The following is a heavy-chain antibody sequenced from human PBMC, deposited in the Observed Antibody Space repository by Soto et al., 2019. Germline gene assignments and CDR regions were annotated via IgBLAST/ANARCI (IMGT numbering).Heavy chain of an antibody. CDR2: IYYRGST. CDR1: GGSVSSGSYY. D-gene: IGHD1-26*01. J-gene: IGHJ6*02. CDR3: ARDFSGSYYEYYYGMDV. V-gene: IGHV4-61*01. Sequence: SETLSLTCTGSGGSVSSGSYYWSWIRQPPGKGLEWIGYIYYRGSTNYNPSLKSRVTISVDTSKNQFSLKLSSVTAADTAVYYCARDFSGSYYEYYYGMDVWGQGTTVTVSS.